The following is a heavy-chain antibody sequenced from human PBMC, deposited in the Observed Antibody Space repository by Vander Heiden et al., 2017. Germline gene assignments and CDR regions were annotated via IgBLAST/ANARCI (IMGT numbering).Heavy chain of an antibody. CDR2: ISGSGGST. Sequence: VQLLESGVVLVQPGGSLMLSCAASGFVFLISALCWVRQAPGKGLEWVSAISGSGGSTYYADSVKGRFTISRDNSKNTLYLQMNSLRAEDTAVYYCANRGDSGYSYGVDYWGQGTLVTVSS. D-gene: IGHD5-18*01. CDR3: ANRGDSGYSYGVDY. J-gene: IGHJ4*02. CDR1: GFVFLISA. V-gene: IGHV3-23*01.